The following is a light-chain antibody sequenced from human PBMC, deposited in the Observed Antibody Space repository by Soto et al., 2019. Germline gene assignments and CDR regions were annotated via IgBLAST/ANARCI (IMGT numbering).Light chain of an antibody. Sequence: DIQMTQSPSSLSASVGDRVTITCRASQGISNYLAWYQQKPGEVPKVLIYASSTLQSGVPSRFSGRGFGTDFTLAISSLQPEDVADYYCHKYNSAPLTFGGGTKVEIK. CDR3: HKYNSAPLT. CDR2: ASS. J-gene: IGKJ4*01. CDR1: QGISNY. V-gene: IGKV1-27*01.